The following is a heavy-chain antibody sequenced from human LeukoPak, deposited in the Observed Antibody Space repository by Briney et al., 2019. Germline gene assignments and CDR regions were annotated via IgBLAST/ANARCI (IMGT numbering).Heavy chain of an antibody. V-gene: IGHV1-8*03. D-gene: IGHD5-18*01. J-gene: IGHJ6*03. CDR2: MNPNSGNT. CDR3: ARRGTAMGSDYYYYYYMDV. CDR1: GYTFTSYD. Sequence: GASVKVSCKASGYTFTSYDINWVRQATGQGLEWMGWMNPNSGNTGYAQKFQGRVTITRNTSISTAYMELRSLRSEDTAVYYCARRGTAMGSDYYYYYYMDVWGKGTTVTVSS.